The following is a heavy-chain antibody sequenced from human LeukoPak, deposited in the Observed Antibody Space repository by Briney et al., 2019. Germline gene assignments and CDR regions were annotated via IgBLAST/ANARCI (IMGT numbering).Heavy chain of an antibody. CDR1: GYTFTSYG. V-gene: IGHV1-18*01. CDR3: ARSDYDILTGYSVY. D-gene: IGHD3-9*01. CDR2: ISAYNGNT. J-gene: IGHJ4*02. Sequence: GASVKVSCKASGYTFTSYGISWVRQAPGQGLEWMGWISAYNGNTNYAQKLQGRVTMTTDTSTSTAYMELRSLRSDDTAVYYCARSDYDILTGYSVYWGQGTLVTVSS.